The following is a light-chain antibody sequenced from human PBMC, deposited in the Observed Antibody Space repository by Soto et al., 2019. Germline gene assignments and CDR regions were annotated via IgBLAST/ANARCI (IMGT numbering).Light chain of an antibody. V-gene: IGLV1-40*01. J-gene: IGLJ3*02. CDR3: QSYDSSLSGSGV. CDR2: SHN. Sequence: QPVLTQPPSVSGAPGRRVTISCTGSTSNIGAGYDVHWYQQLPGTAPRLLISSHNNRPSGVPDRFFGSKSGTSASLTIIGLQAEDEADYYCQSYDSSLSGSGVFGGGTKLTVL. CDR1: TSNIGAGYD.